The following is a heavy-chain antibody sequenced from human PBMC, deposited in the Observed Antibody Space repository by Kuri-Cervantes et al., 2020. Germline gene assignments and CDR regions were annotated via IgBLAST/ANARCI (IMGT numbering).Heavy chain of an antibody. CDR2: IYPSGNT. CDR3: AREDYGGNSGFAY. J-gene: IGHJ4*02. Sequence: SETLSLTCTVSGGSISTYYWSWIRQPAGKGLEWIGRIYPSGNTNYNSSLKSRVTMSVHKSKNQSSLRLTSVTAADTAVYYCAREDYGGNSGFAYWGQGTLVTVSS. D-gene: IGHD4-23*01. CDR1: GGSISTYY. V-gene: IGHV4-4*07.